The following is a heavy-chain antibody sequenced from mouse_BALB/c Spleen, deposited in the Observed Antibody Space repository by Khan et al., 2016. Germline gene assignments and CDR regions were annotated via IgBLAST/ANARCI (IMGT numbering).Heavy chain of an antibody. D-gene: IGHD1-1*01. CDR2: INPDSSTI. V-gene: IGHV4-1*02. CDR3: ARAGYYGYLAY. J-gene: IGHJ3*01. Sequence: EVKLLESGGGLVQPGGSLKLSCAASGFDLSRYWMSWVRQAPGKGLEWIGEINPDSSTINYTPSLKDRFIISRDNANNTLYLQVSKVRSEDTALYYCARAGYYGYLAYWGQGTLVSVSA. CDR1: GFDLSRYW.